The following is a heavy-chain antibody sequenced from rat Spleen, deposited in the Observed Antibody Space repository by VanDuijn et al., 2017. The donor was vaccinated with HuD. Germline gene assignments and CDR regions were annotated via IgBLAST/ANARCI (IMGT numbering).Heavy chain of an antibody. V-gene: IGHV5-7*01. CDR1: GFTFSDYN. CDR3: VRQGYLRDWYFDF. Sequence: EVQLVESGGGLVQPGRSLKLSCAASGFTFSDYNMAWVRQAPKKGLEWVATIIYDGSRTYYRDSVKGRITISRDNAKSTLYLQMDSLGSDDTATYYCVRQGYLRDWYFDFWGPGTMVTVSS. J-gene: IGHJ1*01. CDR2: IIYDGSRT. D-gene: IGHD2-7*01.